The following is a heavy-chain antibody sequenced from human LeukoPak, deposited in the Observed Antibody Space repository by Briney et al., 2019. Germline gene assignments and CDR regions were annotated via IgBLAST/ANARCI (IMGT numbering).Heavy chain of an antibody. CDR2: IYTSGST. CDR3: AREHCSSTSCYPGFNWFDP. CDR1: GGSISSGDYY. V-gene: IGHV4-61*02. J-gene: IGHJ5*02. D-gene: IGHD2-2*01. Sequence: SETLSLTCTVSGGSISSGDYYWSWIRQPAGKGLEWIGRIYTSGSTNYNPSLKSRVTISVDASKNQFSLKLSSVTAADTAVYYCAREHCSSTSCYPGFNWFDPWGQGTLVTVSS.